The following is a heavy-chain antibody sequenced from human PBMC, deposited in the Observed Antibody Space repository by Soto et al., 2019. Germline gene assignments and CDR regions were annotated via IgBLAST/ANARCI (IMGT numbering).Heavy chain of an antibody. Sequence: QITLKESGPTLVKPTQTLTLTCTFSGFSLSTSGVGVGWIRQPPGKALEWLALIYWDDDKRYSPSLKSRLTITKDTSQNQVVLTMTNMDPVDTATYYCAHSLLFEYGDYYYVDYWGQGTLVTVSS. D-gene: IGHD4-17*01. CDR3: AHSLLFEYGDYYYVDY. V-gene: IGHV2-5*02. CDR2: IYWDDDK. J-gene: IGHJ4*02. CDR1: GFSLSTSGVG.